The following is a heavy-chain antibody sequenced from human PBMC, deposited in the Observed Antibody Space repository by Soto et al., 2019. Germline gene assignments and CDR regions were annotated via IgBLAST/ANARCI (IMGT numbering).Heavy chain of an antibody. J-gene: IGHJ6*02. V-gene: IGHV3-48*03. CDR2: ITSSGSTM. Sequence: GGSLRLSCGASGFTFSNYEMNWVRQAPGKGLEWVSYITSSGSTMYYADSVKGRFTISRDNAKNSLYLQMNSLRAEDSAVYYCARYWCSITNCYTVYYYGMAVWGQGTTVPVSS. D-gene: IGHD2-2*02. CDR1: GFTFSNYE. CDR3: ARYWCSITNCYTVYYYGMAV.